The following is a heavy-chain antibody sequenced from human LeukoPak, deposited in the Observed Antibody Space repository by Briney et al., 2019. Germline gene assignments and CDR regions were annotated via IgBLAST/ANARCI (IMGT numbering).Heavy chain of an antibody. V-gene: IGHV4-39*07. Sequence: SETLSLTCTVSGGSISDSDYHWGWIRQPPGKGLEWIGTIYYSGGTYYNPSLKSRVTISVDTSKNQFSLKLSSVTAADTATYYCARGNDYYGMDVWGQGTTVTVSS. CDR1: GGSISDSDYH. D-gene: IGHD4-11*01. J-gene: IGHJ6*02. CDR2: IYYSGGT. CDR3: ARGNDYYGMDV.